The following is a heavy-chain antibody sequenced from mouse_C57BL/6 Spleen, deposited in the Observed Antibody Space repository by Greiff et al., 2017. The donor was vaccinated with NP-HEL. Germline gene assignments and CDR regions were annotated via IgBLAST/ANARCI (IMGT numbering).Heavy chain of an antibody. CDR1: GYTFTSYW. D-gene: IGHD1-2*01. J-gene: IGHJ2*01. Sequence: QVKLQQPGAELVKPGASVKMSCKASGYTFTSYWITWVKQRPGQGLEWIGDIYPGSGSTTYHEKFKSKATLTVDTASSTAYMQLSSLTSEDSAVYYWARATTAYYFDDWGQGTTLTVAS. CDR3: ARATTAYYFDD. CDR2: IYPGSGST. V-gene: IGHV1-55*01.